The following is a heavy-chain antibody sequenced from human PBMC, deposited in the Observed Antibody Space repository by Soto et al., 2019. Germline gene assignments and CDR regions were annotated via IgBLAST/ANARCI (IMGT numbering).Heavy chain of an antibody. CDR1: GFTFSTYG. J-gene: IGHJ4*02. V-gene: IGHV3-48*01. Sequence: EVQLVESGGGLVQPGGSLRLSCAASGFTFSTYGMNWVRQAPGKGLEWVSYISSSSNTRYYADSVKGRFTVSRDNAKNSLYLQMNSLRAEDTAVYNCVKDDEMGYFDYWGQGTLVTVSS. D-gene: IGHD3-16*01. CDR2: ISSSSNTR. CDR3: VKDDEMGYFDY.